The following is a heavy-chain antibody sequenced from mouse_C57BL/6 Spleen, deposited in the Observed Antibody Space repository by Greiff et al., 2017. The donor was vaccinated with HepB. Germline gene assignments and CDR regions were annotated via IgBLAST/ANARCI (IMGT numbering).Heavy chain of an antibody. CDR2: INPNNGGT. V-gene: IGHV1-26*01. CDR1: GYTFTDYY. CDR3: ARYHAWFAY. Sequence: VQLQQSGPELVKPGASVKISCKASGYTFTDYYMNWVKQSHGKSLEWIGDINPNNGGTSYNQKFKGKATLTVDKSSSTAYMELRSLTSEDSAVYYCARYHAWFAYWGQGTLVTVSA. J-gene: IGHJ3*01.